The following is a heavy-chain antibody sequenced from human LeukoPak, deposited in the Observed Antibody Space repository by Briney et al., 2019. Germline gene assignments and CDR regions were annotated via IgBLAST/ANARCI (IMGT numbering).Heavy chain of an antibody. CDR2: ISYDGSNK. J-gene: IGHJ4*02. V-gene: IGHV3-30*18. D-gene: IGHD5-12*01. CDR1: GFTFSSYG. CDR3: AKDQSGWSGYATPGY. Sequence: PGGSLRLSCAASGFTFSSYGMHWVRQAPGKGLECVAVISYDGSNKYYADSVKGRFTISRDNSKNTLYLQMNSLRVEDTAVYYCAKDQSGWSGYATPGYWGQGTPVTVSS.